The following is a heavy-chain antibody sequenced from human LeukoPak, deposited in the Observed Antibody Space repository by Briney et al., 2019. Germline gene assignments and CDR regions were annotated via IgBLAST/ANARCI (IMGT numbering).Heavy chain of an antibody. CDR1: GYIFTNYW. Sequence: GESLKISCKGSGYIFTNYWIGWVRQMPGRGLEWLGIIYPGDSDIRYSPSFQGQVALSADKSISTAYLQWSSLKASDSAMYYCVTGGSGSYYNPFDYWGQGTLVTVSS. V-gene: IGHV5-51*01. D-gene: IGHD3-10*01. CDR3: VTGGSGSYYNPFDY. CDR2: IYPGDSDI. J-gene: IGHJ4*02.